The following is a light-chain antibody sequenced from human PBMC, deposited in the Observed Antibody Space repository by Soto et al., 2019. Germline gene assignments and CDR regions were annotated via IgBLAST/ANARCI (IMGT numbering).Light chain of an antibody. V-gene: IGKV3-20*01. CDR3: QQYVTSSPRT. CDR1: QSVSNNY. CDR2: GSS. J-gene: IGKJ1*01. Sequence: EILLTQSPCTLSLSPGDSAPLSCRASQSVSNNYLAWYQQKPGHAPRLLIYGSSNRATGIPDSFSGSGSGTDFTLTISRLEPDDFAAYYCQQYVTSSPRTFGQGTKVDIK.